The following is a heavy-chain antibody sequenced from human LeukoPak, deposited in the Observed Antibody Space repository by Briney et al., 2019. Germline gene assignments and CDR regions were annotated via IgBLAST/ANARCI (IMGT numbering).Heavy chain of an antibody. CDR2: MYYSGST. CDR3: VRSSTYHLFDD. J-gene: IGHJ4*02. D-gene: IGHD2-15*01. CDR1: GGSISSYY. V-gene: IGHV4-59*08. Sequence: PSETLSLTCTVSGGSISSYYCSWIRQPPGKGLEWIGYMYYSGSTNYNPSLKSRVTISVDTSKNQFSLKLSSVTAADTAVDYCVRSSTYHLFDDWGQGTLVTVSS.